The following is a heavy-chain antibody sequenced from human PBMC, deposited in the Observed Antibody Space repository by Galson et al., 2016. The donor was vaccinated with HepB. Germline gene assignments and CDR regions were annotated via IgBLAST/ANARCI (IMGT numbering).Heavy chain of an antibody. V-gene: IGHV3-13*04. D-gene: IGHD6-6*01. CDR1: GFTFRSYD. CDR3: ARGDSSYSGMDV. J-gene: IGHJ6*02. Sequence: SLRLSCAVSGFTFRSYDMHWVRQVTGKGLEWVAAIGYAGDTYYRGSVKGRFAISRENAKKSLLLQMNSLRAGDTAVYYCARGDSSYSGMDVWGQGTAVTDS. CDR2: IGYAGDT.